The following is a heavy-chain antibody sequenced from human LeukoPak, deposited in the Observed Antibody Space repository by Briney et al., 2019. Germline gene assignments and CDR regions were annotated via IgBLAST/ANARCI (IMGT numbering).Heavy chain of an antibody. Sequence: SEKVSCKASVGTFSSFTICWVCQAPGQGHEWMGRIIPFYGITNYAQKFQGRVTITTDDSTSTAFMGMRSLRSEDTAVYFCASPTYYDFWSGYHQFDNWGQGTLVTVSS. J-gene: IGHJ4*01. CDR1: VGTFSSFT. CDR2: IIPFYGIT. D-gene: IGHD3-3*01. CDR3: ASPTYYDFWSGYHQFDN. V-gene: IGHV1-69*02.